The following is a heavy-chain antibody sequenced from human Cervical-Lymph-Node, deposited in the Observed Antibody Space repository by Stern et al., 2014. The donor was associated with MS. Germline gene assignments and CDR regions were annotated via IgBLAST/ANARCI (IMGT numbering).Heavy chain of an antibody. CDR2: ISSSSSYI. CDR3: LRDGGDY. J-gene: IGHJ4*02. Sequence: EVQLVESGGGLVKPGGSLRLSCAASGFTFSTHAVNWVRQAPGKGLEWVSSISSSSSYIYYADSVKGRVPISRAKARNAMYLPMHSLRVDHTAVYYCLRDGGDYWGQGTLVTVSS. D-gene: IGHD3-16*01. CDR1: GFTFSTHA. V-gene: IGHV3-21*01.